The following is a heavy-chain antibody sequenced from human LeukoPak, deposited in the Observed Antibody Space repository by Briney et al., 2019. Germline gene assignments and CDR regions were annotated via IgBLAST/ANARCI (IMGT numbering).Heavy chain of an antibody. CDR1: GFTFSSYW. CDR2: IKQDGSEK. D-gene: IGHD1-14*01. V-gene: IGHV3-7*01. CDR3: ARDFPPTTLWATHDY. Sequence: GGSMRLSCAASGFTFSSYWMSWVRQAPGKGLEWVANIKQDGSEKYYVDSVKGRFTISRDNAKNSLYLQMNSLRAEDTAVYYCARDFPPTTLWATHDYWGQGTLVTVSS. J-gene: IGHJ4*02.